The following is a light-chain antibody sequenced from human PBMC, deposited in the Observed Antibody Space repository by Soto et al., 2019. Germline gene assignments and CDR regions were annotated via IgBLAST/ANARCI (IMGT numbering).Light chain of an antibody. CDR1: SSDVGGYNY. Sequence: QSALTQPRSVSGSPGQSVSISCTGTSSDVGGYNYVSWYQQYPGKAPKLMIYDVTKRPSGVPDRFSGSKSGNRASLTISGLQAEDEADYYCCSYADSSTSLFGGGTKLTVL. J-gene: IGLJ3*02. CDR2: DVT. V-gene: IGLV2-11*01. CDR3: CSYADSSTSL.